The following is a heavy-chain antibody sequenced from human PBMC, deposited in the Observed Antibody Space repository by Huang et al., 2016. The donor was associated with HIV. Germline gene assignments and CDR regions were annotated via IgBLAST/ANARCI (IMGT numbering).Heavy chain of an antibody. CDR3: ARDTDGGRTFDI. Sequence: QVQLQESGPGLVKPSQTLSLTCTVSGGSIRSGGYYWSWIRQPPGKGLEWIGYIYDRGSTYYNPSRKSRVTISVDTAKNQFALKLSSVTAADTAVYYCARDTDGGRTFDIWGQGTMVTVSS. CDR2: IYDRGST. D-gene: IGHD2-2*02. J-gene: IGHJ3*02. V-gene: IGHV4-30-4*08. CDR1: GGSIRSGGYY.